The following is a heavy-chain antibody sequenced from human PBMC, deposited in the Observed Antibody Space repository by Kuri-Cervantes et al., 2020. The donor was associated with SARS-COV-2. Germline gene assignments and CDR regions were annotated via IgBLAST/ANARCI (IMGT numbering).Heavy chain of an antibody. Sequence: SQTLSLTCAISGDSVSSNSAAWNWIRHSPSRGLEWLGRTYYRSKWYNHYAVSVKSRITINPDTSKNQFSLQLNSVTPEDTAVYYCAMARRGWGHFDYWGQGTLVTVST. CDR2: TYYRSKWYN. J-gene: IGHJ4*02. CDR3: AMARRGWGHFDY. D-gene: IGHD3-10*01. V-gene: IGHV6-1*01. CDR1: GDSVSSNSAA.